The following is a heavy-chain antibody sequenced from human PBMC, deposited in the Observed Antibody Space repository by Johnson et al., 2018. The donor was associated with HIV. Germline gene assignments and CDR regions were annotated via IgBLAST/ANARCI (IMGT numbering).Heavy chain of an antibody. CDR2: ISYDGNNK. D-gene: IGHD6-13*01. Sequence: QVQLVESGGGVVQPGRSLRLSCAASEFTFSTFSRNAMHWVRQAPGKGLEWVAVISYDGNNKYYADSVKGRFTISRDNSKNALYLQMHSLTAEDTALYYCARDQSSSWPGDAFDIWGQGTLVTVSS. CDR3: ARDQSSSWPGDAFDI. V-gene: IGHV3-30*14. CDR1: EFTFSTFSRNA. J-gene: IGHJ3*02.